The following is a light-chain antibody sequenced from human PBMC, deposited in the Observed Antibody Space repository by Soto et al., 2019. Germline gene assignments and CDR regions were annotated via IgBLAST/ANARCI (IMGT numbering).Light chain of an antibody. J-gene: IGKJ1*01. CDR3: QQYGSSGT. CDR2: GAS. Sequence: EIGLTQTPGPLSLSPGERATLSCRASQSVSNNYLAWYQQTPGQAPRILIYGASNRATGIPDRFSGSGSGTDFTLTISRLEPEDFAVYYCQQYGSSGTFGQGTKVDIK. V-gene: IGKV3-20*01. CDR1: QSVSNNY.